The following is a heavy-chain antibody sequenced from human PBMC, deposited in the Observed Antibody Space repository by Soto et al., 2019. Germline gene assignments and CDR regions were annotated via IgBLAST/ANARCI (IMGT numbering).Heavy chain of an antibody. CDR1: GGSFSGYY. J-gene: IGHJ6*02. D-gene: IGHD5-12*01. V-gene: IGHV4-34*01. CDR2: INHSGST. Sequence: LSLTCAVYGGSFSGYYWSWIRQPPGKGLEWIGEINHSGSTNYNPSLKSRVTISVDTSKNQFSLKLSSVTAADTAVYYCARVRDGYNYYYYYYGMDVWGQGTTVTVSS. CDR3: ARVRDGYNYYYYYYGMDV.